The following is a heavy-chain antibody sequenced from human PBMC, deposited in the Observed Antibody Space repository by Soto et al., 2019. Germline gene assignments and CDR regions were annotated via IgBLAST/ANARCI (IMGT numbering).Heavy chain of an antibody. Sequence: EVQLVESGGGLVQPGGSLRLSCAASGFTVSSKYMTWVRQAPGKGLEWVSLIQSGGTTYYADSVRGRFTISRDTSENTLHLQMVSLIVEDTAVYYCARDDVLCDGGRCYGIPLDVWGKVTTVTVSS. V-gene: IGHV3-66*01. CDR3: ARDDVLCDGGRCYGIPLDV. CDR2: IQSGGTT. D-gene: IGHD2-15*01. CDR1: GFTVSSKY. J-gene: IGHJ6*04.